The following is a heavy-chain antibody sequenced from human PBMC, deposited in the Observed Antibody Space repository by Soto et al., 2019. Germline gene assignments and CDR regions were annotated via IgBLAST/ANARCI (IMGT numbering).Heavy chain of an antibody. CDR1: GCTFTGYY. J-gene: IGHJ6*02. CDR3: ARVGSSSVDYYYGMDV. Sequence: AAVKVSCKACGCTFTGYYMHWVRQAPGQGLEWMGWINPNSGGTNYAQRFQGRVTMTRDTSISTAYMELSRLRSDDTAVYYCARVGSSSVDYYYGMDVWGQGTTVTVSS. CDR2: INPNSGGT. D-gene: IGHD6-6*01. V-gene: IGHV1-2*02.